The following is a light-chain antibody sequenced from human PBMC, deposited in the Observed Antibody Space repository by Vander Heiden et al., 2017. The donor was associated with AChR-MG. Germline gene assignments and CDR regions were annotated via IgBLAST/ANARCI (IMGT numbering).Light chain of an antibody. CDR2: EGS. CDR1: SSDVGRYNL. CDR3: CSYAGSTTFVV. V-gene: IGLV2-23*01. Sequence: QSALTQPASVSGSPGQSITISCPGTSSDVGRYNLVSWYQQHPGKAPKLMIYEGSQRPSGVSSRFSGSKSGNTASLTISGLQAEDEADYYCCSYAGSTTFVVFGGGTKLTVL. J-gene: IGLJ2*01.